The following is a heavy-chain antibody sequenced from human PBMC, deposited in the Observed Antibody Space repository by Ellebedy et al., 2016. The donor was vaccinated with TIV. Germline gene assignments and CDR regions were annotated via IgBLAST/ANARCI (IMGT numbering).Heavy chain of an antibody. J-gene: IGHJ5*02. D-gene: IGHD3-16*01. CDR3: ARRGFIRLDWFNP. V-gene: IGHV1-8*01. CDR2: MNPNSGNT. CDR1: GYTFTSYD. Sequence: ASVKVSXKASGYTFTSYDINWVRQATGQGLKWMGWMNPNSGNTGYAQKFQGRVTLTRNTSISTAYMELSSLRSEDTAVYYCARRGFIRLDWFNPWGQGTLVTVSS.